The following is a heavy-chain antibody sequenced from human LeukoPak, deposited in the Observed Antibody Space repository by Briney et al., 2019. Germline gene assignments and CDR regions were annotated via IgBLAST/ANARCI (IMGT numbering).Heavy chain of an antibody. CDR3: ARRRTTGTTGYFDY. J-gene: IGHJ4*02. V-gene: IGHV4-4*09. D-gene: IGHD1-1*01. CDR1: RGSISTYY. Sequence: PSETLSLTCTISRGSISTYYWSWIRQPPGKGLEWIGYISTSRSTNYNPSLKSRVTISVDTSKNQFSLNLSSVTAADTAVYYCARRRTTGTTGYFDYWGQGTLVTVSS. CDR2: ISTSRST.